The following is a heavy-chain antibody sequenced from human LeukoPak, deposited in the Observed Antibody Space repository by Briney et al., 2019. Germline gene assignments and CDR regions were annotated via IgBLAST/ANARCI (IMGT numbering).Heavy chain of an antibody. V-gene: IGHV1-69*06. CDR3: ARDQQQLVLAYFDY. CDR2: IIPIFGTA. D-gene: IGHD6-13*01. CDR1: GGTLSSYA. J-gene: IGHJ4*02. Sequence: SVKVSCKASGGTLSSYAISWVRQAPGQGLEWMGGIIPIFGTANYAQKFQGRVTITADKSTSTAYMELSSLRSEDTAVYYCARDQQQLVLAYFDYWGQGTLVTVSS.